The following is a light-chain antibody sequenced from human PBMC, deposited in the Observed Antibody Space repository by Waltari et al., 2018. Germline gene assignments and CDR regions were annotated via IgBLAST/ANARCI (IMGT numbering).Light chain of an antibody. J-gene: IGKJ1*01. CDR2: PPS. V-gene: IGKV1-39*01. CDR1: QNVGTY. Sequence: DIQMTQSPSSLSASVGDRVTIMCRASQNVGTYVNWYQQRAGRAPKFLMSPPSTRFIDSGSGKDFTLTISSLQPEDFRIYYCQQTYTSPWTFGQGTRVDIK. CDR3: QQTYTSPWT.